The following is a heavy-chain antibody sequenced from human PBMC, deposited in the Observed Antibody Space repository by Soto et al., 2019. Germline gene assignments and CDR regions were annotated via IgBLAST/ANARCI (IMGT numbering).Heavy chain of an antibody. CDR2: VNPILSMS. V-gene: IGHV1-69*04. CDR1: GDTFSFYS. CDR3: ATCYGSGYRAFDY. D-gene: IGHD3-10*01. J-gene: IGHJ4*02. Sequence: QVQLVQSGAEVKRPGSSVKVSCKASGDTFSFYSINWVRQAPGLGLEWMGRVNPILSMSNYAQRFQGRVTMPADKSTSTAYMELSGLRSEDTAMYCCATCYGSGYRAFDYWGQGARVTVAS.